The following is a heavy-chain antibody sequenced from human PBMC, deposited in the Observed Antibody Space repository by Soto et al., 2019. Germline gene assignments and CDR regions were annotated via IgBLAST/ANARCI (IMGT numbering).Heavy chain of an antibody. CDR2: IYSKAGTI. Sequence: QVQLVQSGAEVQKPRASVKVSCKTSGYIFNNFCITWVRQAPGLGLEWLGWIYSKAGTINFAQKFQGRVTMTTDTSTSTAYMEFRSLTFDDSAVYFCARDIDFDIDYWGQGTLVTVS. J-gene: IGHJ4*02. CDR3: ARDIDFDIDY. CDR1: GYIFNNFC. D-gene: IGHD3-9*01. V-gene: IGHV1-18*01.